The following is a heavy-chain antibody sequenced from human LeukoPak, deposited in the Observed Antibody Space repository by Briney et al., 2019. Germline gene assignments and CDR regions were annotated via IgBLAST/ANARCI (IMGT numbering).Heavy chain of an antibody. V-gene: IGHV4-34*01. D-gene: IGHD5-18*01. CDR2: INHSGST. CDR3: ARHVGYGNNWFDP. J-gene: IGHJ5*02. Sequence: TSETLSLTCAVYGGSFSGHYWSWIRQPPGKGLEWIGEINHSGSTNYDPSLKSRVRISVDTSKKQFSLKVSSVTAADTAVYYCARHVGYGNNWFDPWGQGTLVTVSS. CDR1: GGSFSGHY.